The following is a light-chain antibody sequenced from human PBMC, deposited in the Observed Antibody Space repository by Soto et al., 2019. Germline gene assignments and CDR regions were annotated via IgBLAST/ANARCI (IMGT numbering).Light chain of an antibody. Sequence: EIGLPQSPATLSLSPGERATLSRGASQTVSSSLAWYQQKPGQAPRLLIYEASNRATGIPARFSGSGSGADFTLTISSLEPEDFALYYCQQHINWPLTFGGGTKVDI. V-gene: IGKV3-11*01. CDR2: EAS. CDR3: QQHINWPLT. J-gene: IGKJ4*01. CDR1: QTVSSS.